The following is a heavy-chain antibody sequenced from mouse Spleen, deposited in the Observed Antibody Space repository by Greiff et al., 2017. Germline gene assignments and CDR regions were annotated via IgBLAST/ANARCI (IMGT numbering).Heavy chain of an antibody. D-gene: IGHD2-2*01. J-gene: IGHJ1*01. CDR2: IDPSDSYT. Sequence: QVQLKQPGAELVKPGASVKLSCKASGYTFTSYWMQWVKQRPGQGLEWIGEIDPSDSYTNYNQKFKGKATLTVDTSSSTAYMQLSSLTSEDSAVYYCARGGYYGYFDVWGAGTTVTVSS. V-gene: IGHV1-50*01. CDR3: ARGGYYGYFDV. CDR1: GYTFTSYW.